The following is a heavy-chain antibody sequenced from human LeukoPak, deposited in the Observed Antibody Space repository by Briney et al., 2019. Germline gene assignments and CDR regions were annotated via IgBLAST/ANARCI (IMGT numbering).Heavy chain of an antibody. V-gene: IGHV1-24*01. J-gene: IGHJ6*02. CDR3: ATVAGSGSYYPSYYYYGMDV. Sequence: ASVKVSCKVSGYTLTELSMHWVRQAPGKGLEWMGGFDPEDGETIYAQKFQGRVTMTEDTSTDTAYVELSSLRSEDTAVYYCATVAGSGSYYPSYYYYGMDVWGQGTTVTVSS. CDR1: GYTLTELS. CDR2: FDPEDGET. D-gene: IGHD3-10*01.